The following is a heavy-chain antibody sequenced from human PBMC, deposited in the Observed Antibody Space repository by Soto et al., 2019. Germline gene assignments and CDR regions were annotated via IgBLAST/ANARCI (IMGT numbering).Heavy chain of an antibody. CDR2: ISWDGGST. Sequence: GESLKISCAASGFTFDDYTMHWVRQAPGKGLEWVSLISWDGGSTYYADSVKGRFTISRDNSKNSLYLQMNSLRTEDTALYYCAKDISPDPRSIVVVVAATGFDYWGQGTLVTVSS. J-gene: IGHJ4*02. CDR3: AKDISPDPRSIVVVVAATGFDY. D-gene: IGHD2-15*01. CDR1: GFTFDDYT. V-gene: IGHV3-43*01.